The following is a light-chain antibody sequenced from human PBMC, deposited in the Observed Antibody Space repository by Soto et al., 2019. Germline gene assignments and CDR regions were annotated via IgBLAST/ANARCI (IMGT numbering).Light chain of an antibody. CDR2: RAS. Sequence: VMTQSPATLSVSPGERATLSCRASQNVGGSVAWYQQKPGQAPRLLIYRASTRATGIPARFSGSGSGTEFTLTISSLQPDDFATYYCHQYHNFPRTFGQGTKVDIK. J-gene: IGKJ1*01. V-gene: IGKV3-15*01. CDR3: HQYHNFPRT. CDR1: QNVGGS.